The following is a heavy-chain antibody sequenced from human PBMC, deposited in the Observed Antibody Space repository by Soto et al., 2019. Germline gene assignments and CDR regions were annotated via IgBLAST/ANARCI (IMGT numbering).Heavy chain of an antibody. D-gene: IGHD2-2*01. Sequence: PSETLSLTCTVSGGSISSYYWSWIRQPPGKGLEWIGYIYYSGSTNYNPSLKSRVTISVDTSKNQFSLKLSSVTAADTAVYYCASADRIVVVPAAPASPYYMDVWGKGTTVTVSS. J-gene: IGHJ6*03. CDR2: IYYSGST. CDR1: GGSISSYY. V-gene: IGHV4-59*08. CDR3: ASADRIVVVPAAPASPYYMDV.